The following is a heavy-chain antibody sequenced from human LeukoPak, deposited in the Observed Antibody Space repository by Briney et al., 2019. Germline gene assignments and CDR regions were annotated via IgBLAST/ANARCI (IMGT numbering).Heavy chain of an antibody. CDR1: GYSFTSYW. D-gene: IGHD5-18*01. V-gene: IGHV5-51*01. CDR2: IYPGDFHT. Sequence: GEPLKISCKGSGYSFTSYWIGWVRQMPGKGLEWMGIIYPGDFHTRYSPSFQGQVTISADKSISVAYLQWSSLKASDTAMYYCARAGYNYGSFDYWGQGTLVTVPS. J-gene: IGHJ4*02. CDR3: ARAGYNYGSFDY.